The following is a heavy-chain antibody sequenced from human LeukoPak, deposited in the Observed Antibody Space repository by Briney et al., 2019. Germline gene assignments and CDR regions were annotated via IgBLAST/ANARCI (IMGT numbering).Heavy chain of an antibody. D-gene: IGHD2-2*01. CDR3: ARGCSSTSCSGRGAFDI. CDR2: IYTSGST. V-gene: IGHV4-61*02. Sequence: SETLSLTCTVSGGSISSGSYYWSWIRQPAGKGLEWIGRIYTSGSTNYNPSLKSRVTISVDTSKNQFSLKLSSVTAADTAVYYCARGCSSTSCSGRGAFDIWGQGTMVTVSS. CDR1: GGSISSGSYY. J-gene: IGHJ3*02.